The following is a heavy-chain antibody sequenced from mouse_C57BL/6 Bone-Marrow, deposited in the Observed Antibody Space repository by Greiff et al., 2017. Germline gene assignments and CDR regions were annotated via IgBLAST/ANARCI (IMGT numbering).Heavy chain of an antibody. D-gene: IGHD1-1*01. V-gene: IGHV1-64*01. CDR1: GYTFTSYW. CDR2: IHPNSGST. Sequence: QVQLQQSGAELVKPGASVKLSCKASGYTFTSYWLHWVKQRPGQGLEWIGMIHPNSGSTNYNEKFKSKATLTVDKSSSTAYMQLSSLTSEDSAVYYCARERVYYGSSSFAYWGQGTLVTVSA. J-gene: IGHJ3*01. CDR3: ARERVYYGSSSFAY.